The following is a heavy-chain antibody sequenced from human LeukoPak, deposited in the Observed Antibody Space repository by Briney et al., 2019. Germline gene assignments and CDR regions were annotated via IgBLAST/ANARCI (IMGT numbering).Heavy chain of an antibody. CDR2: IYYSGST. V-gene: IGHV4-59*08. D-gene: IGHD3-22*01. CDR3: ARGGHYYDSSGYGFNY. J-gene: IGHJ4*02. Sequence: SETLSLTCTVSGGSISSYYWSWIRQPPGKGLEWIGYIYYSGSTNYNPSLKSRVTISVDTSENQFSLKLSSVTATDTAVYYCARGGHYYDSSGYGFNYWGQGTLVTVSS. CDR1: GGSISSYY.